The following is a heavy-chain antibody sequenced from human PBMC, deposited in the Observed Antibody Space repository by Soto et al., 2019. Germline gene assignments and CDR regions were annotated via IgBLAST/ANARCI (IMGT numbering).Heavy chain of an antibody. J-gene: IGHJ4*02. V-gene: IGHV4-34*01. CDR2: INHSGST. D-gene: IGHD1-26*01. CDR1: GGSFSGYY. Sequence: PSETLSLTCAVYGGSFSGYYWSWIRQPPGKGLEWIGEINHSGSTNYNPSLKSRVTISVDTSKNQFSLKLSSVTAADTAVYYCARGIVGATDFDYWGQGTLVPVSS. CDR3: ARGIVGATDFDY.